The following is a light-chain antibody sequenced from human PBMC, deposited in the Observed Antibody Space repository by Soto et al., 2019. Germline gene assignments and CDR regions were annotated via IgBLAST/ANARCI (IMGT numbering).Light chain of an antibody. Sequence: QSVLTQPPSASGTPGQRVTISCSESRSNIGSKTVYWYQHLPGTAPKLLIHSNNQRPSGVPDRFSGSKSGTSASLAISGLQAEDGADYYCAAWDDSLLFGGGTKVTVL. CDR2: SNN. CDR1: RSNIGSKT. CDR3: AAWDDSLL. J-gene: IGLJ2*01. V-gene: IGLV1-44*01.